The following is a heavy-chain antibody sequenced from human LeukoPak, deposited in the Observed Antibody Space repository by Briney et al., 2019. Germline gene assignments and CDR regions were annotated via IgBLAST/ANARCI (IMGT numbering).Heavy chain of an antibody. CDR2: VSSSGSTI. V-gene: IGHV3-48*02. Sequence: GTLSLTCAVSGGSISSSNWWSWVRQAPGKGLEWVSYVSSSGSTIYYADSVKGRLTISRDNAKNSLYLQLSSLRDEDTAVYYCARDCRLNCARQPGFDSWGQGTLVTVSS. CDR3: ARDCRLNCARQPGFDS. J-gene: IGHJ5*01. CDR1: GGSISSSN. D-gene: IGHD1-1*01.